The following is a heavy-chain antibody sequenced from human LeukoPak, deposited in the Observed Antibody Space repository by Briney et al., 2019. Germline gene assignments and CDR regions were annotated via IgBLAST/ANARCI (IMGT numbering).Heavy chain of an antibody. Sequence: ASVKVSFKGSGYTFTGHYIHWVRQAPGQGLEWMGWINPNSGGTNYAQKFQGRVTMTRDTSISTAYMELSRLRSDDTAVYYCARDRSSGWFPLNWFDPWGQGTLVTVSS. V-gene: IGHV1-2*02. J-gene: IGHJ5*02. D-gene: IGHD6-19*01. CDR2: INPNSGGT. CDR1: GYTFTGHY. CDR3: ARDRSSGWFPLNWFDP.